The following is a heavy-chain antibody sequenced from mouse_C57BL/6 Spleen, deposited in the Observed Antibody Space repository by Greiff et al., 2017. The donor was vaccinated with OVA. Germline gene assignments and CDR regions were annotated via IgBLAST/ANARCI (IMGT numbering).Heavy chain of an antibody. CDR2: INPYNGGT. Sequence: VQLKQSGPVLVKPGASVKMSCKASGYTFTDYYMNWVKQSHGKSLEWIGVINPYNGGTSYNQKFKGKATLTVDKSSSTAYMELNSLTSEDSAVYYCARKEIRDYGSSYVGYWGQGTTLTVSS. J-gene: IGHJ2*01. D-gene: IGHD1-1*01. CDR3: ARKEIRDYGSSYVGY. V-gene: IGHV1-19*01. CDR1: GYTFTDYY.